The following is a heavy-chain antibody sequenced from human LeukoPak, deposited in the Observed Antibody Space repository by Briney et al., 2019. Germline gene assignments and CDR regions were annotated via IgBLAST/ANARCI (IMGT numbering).Heavy chain of an antibody. V-gene: IGHV4-34*01. CDR3: ARGGTMVRGVRTTRAFDI. CDR1: GGSFSGYY. D-gene: IGHD3-10*01. CDR2: INHSGST. J-gene: IGHJ3*02. Sequence: PSETLSLTCAVSGGSFSGYYWSWIRQPPGKGLEWIGEINHSGSTNYNPSSKSRVTISVNTSKNQFSLKLSSVTAADTAVYYCARGGTMVRGVRTTRAFDIWGQGTMVTVSS.